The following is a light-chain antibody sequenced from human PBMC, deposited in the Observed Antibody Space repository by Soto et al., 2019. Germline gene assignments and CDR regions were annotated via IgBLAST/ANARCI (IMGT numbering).Light chain of an antibody. Sequence: QSVLTQPPSVSGSPGQSVIISCSGTSSDVGSYNRVSWYQQPPGTAPKLMIYEVSNRPSGVPDRFSGSKSGNTASLTISGLQAEDEADYYCSSFRSSSTYVFGTGTKLTVL. CDR2: EVS. J-gene: IGLJ1*01. CDR1: SSDVGSYNR. V-gene: IGLV2-18*02. CDR3: SSFRSSSTYV.